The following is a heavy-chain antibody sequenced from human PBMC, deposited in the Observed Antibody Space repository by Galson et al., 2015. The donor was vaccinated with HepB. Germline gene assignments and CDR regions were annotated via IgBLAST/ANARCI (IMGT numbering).Heavy chain of an antibody. Sequence: SLRLSCAASRFTFSTYGMHWVRQAPGKGLEWVALISYDGSNKYYADSVKGRFTISRDNSKNALYLQMNSLRPEDTAVYYCAKPKHIVVLTDLDYWGQGTLVTVSS. V-gene: IGHV3-30*18. CDR3: AKPKHIVVLTDLDY. CDR2: ISYDGSNK. J-gene: IGHJ4*02. D-gene: IGHD2-21*02. CDR1: RFTFSTYG.